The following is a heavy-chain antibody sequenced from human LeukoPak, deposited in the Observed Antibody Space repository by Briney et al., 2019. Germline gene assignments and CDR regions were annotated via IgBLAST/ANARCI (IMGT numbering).Heavy chain of an antibody. CDR1: GYTFTSYG. D-gene: IGHD3-10*01. CDR2: ISAYNGNT. V-gene: IGHV1-18*01. J-gene: IGHJ5*02. Sequence: ASVKVSCKASGYTFTSYGISWVRQAPGQGLEWMGWISAYNGNTNYAQKLQGRVTMTTDTSTSTAYMELRSLRSDDTAVYYCARDNEGSGYGSGSIPWGQGTLVTVSS. CDR3: ARDNEGSGYGSGSIP.